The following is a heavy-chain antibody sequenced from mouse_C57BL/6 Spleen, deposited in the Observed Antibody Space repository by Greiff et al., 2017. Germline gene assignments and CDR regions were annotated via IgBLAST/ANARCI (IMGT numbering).Heavy chain of an antibody. J-gene: IGHJ2*01. D-gene: IGHD1-1*01. CDR1: GFTFTDYY. CDR2: IRNKANGYTT. Sequence: EVMLVESGGGLVQPGGSLSLSCAASGFTFTDYYMSWVRQPPGKALEWLGFIRNKANGYTTEYSASVKGRFTISRDNSQSILYLQMNALRAEDSATYYCARSLSLYYYGTEYYFDYWGQGTTLTVSS. V-gene: IGHV7-3*01. CDR3: ARSLSLYYYGTEYYFDY.